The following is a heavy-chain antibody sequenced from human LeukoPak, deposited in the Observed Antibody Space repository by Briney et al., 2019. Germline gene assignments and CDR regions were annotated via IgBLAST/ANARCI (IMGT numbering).Heavy chain of an antibody. D-gene: IGHD3-9*01. V-gene: IGHV1-18*01. CDR1: GYTFTSYG. J-gene: IGHJ4*02. CDR3: ARLLPYDILTGYYLSIGY. CDR2: ISAYNGNT. Sequence: ASVKVSCKASGYTFTSYGISWVRQAPGQGLEWMGLISAYNGNTNYAQKLQGRVTMTTDTSTSTAYMELRSLRSDDTAVYYCARLLPYDILTGYYLSIGYWGQGTLVTVSS.